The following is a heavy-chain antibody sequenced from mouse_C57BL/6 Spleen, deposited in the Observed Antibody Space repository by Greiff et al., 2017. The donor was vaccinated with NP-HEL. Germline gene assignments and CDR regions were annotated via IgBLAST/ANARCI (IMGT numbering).Heavy chain of an antibody. D-gene: IGHD1-1*01. Sequence: QVQLQQSGAELVRPGASLTLSCKASGYTFTDYEMHWVKQTPVHGLEWIGAIDPETGGTAYNQKFKGKAILTADKSSSTAYMELRSLTSEDSAVYYCTSRTFITTVVADYWGQGTTLTVSS. V-gene: IGHV1-15*01. J-gene: IGHJ2*01. CDR2: IDPETGGT. CDR3: TSRTFITTVVADY. CDR1: GYTFTDYE.